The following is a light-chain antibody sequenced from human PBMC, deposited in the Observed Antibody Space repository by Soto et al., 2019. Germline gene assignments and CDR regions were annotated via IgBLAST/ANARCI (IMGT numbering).Light chain of an antibody. V-gene: IGKV3-15*01. CDR1: ESVNNK. Sequence: EGVLTQSPATLSVSPGERATLSCRASESVNNKLGWYQQKPGQAPRLLIYRASTRATGIPARSSGSGSGTEFTLTISRLQSEDSAVYYCHQYNNWFPFTFGQGTRLEIK. CDR3: HQYNNWFPFT. J-gene: IGKJ5*01. CDR2: RAS.